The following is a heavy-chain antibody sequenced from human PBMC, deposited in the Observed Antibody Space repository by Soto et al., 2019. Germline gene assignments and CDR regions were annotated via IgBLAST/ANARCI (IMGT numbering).Heavy chain of an antibody. Sequence: ASVKVSCKASGGTFSTHAIIWVRQAPGHGLEWMGGIIPISGTTYYTQKFQGRVTITADEPTSTAFLELSSLKSDDTAVFFCARGYCSGGNCYSGMDVWGQGTMVTVSS. CDR3: ARGYCSGGNCYSGMDV. CDR1: GGTFSTHA. J-gene: IGHJ6*02. V-gene: IGHV1-69*13. D-gene: IGHD2-15*01. CDR2: IIPISGTT.